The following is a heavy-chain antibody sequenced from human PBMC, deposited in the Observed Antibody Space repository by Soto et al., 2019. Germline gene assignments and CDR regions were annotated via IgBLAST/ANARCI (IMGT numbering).Heavy chain of an antibody. CDR3: ARRYGRYFDY. Sequence: QVQLQESRAGLVKPSETLSLTCTVSGASISSYYWSWIRQPPGKGLEWIGYIYYSGSTNYNPSLRSRVTISVDTSKNQFSLKLSSVTAADTAVYYCARRYGRYFDYWGQGTLVTVSS. CDR2: IYYSGST. V-gene: IGHV4-59*08. CDR1: GASISSYY. J-gene: IGHJ4*02. D-gene: IGHD4-17*01.